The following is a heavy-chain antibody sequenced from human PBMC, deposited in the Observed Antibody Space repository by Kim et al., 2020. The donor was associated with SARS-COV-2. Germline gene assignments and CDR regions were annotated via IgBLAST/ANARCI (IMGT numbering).Heavy chain of an antibody. Sequence: GGSLRLSYAASGFTFSSHDMHWGRQATGKGLEWVSAIGTAGDTYYPGSVKGRFTISRENAKNSLYLQMNSLRAGDTAVYYCARAKLGYCSSTSCYHYYYYYGMDVGGQGTTVTVSS. CDR3: ARAKLGYCSSTSCYHYYYYYGMDV. J-gene: IGHJ6*02. CDR1: GFTFSSHD. V-gene: IGHV3-13*04. CDR2: IGTAGDT. D-gene: IGHD2-2*01.